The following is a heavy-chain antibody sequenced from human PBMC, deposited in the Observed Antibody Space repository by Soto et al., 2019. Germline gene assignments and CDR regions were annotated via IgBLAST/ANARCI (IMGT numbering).Heavy chain of an antibody. CDR2: ISYSVST. V-gene: IGHV4-30-4*01. Sequence: SETLSLTCAVSDGSIYSSDYYWTWIRQPPGKGLEWIGFISYSVSTYSSPSLRGRATMSLDASKKQFSLRLTSMTAADTAVYYCAGDRRRLCFLEVQPHYGMDFWGQGTTVAVSS. CDR3: AGDRRRLCFLEVQPHYGMDF. CDR1: DGSIYSSDYY. J-gene: IGHJ6*02. D-gene: IGHD3-10*02.